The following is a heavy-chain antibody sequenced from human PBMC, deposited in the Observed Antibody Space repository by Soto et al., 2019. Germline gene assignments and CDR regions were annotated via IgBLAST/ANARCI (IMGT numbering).Heavy chain of an antibody. V-gene: IGHV1-69*04. Sequence: SVKVSCKASGYTFTSYYMHWVRQAPGQGLEWMGRIIPILGIANYAQKFQGRVTITADKSTSTAYMELSSLRSGDTAVYYCARDEYLNGFDTWGQGTLVTVSS. J-gene: IGHJ5*02. CDR1: GYTFTSYY. CDR3: ARDEYLNGFDT. CDR2: IIPILGIA.